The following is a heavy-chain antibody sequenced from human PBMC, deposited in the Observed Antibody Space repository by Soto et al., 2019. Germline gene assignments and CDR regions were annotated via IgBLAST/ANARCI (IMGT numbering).Heavy chain of an antibody. J-gene: IGHJ4*02. CDR1: GFSFTSYS. V-gene: IGHV3-7*01. CDR2: IKQDGSEK. Sequence: GGSLRLSCAASGFSFTSYSMNWVRQAPGKGLEWVANIKQDGSEKYYVDSVKGRFTISRDNAKNSLYLQMNSLRAEDTAVYYCARLYGSGSFYWGQGTLVTVSS. CDR3: ARLYGSGSFY. D-gene: IGHD3-10*01.